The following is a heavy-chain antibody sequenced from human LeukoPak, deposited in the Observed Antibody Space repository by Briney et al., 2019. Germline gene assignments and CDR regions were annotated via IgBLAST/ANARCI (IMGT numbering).Heavy chain of an antibody. J-gene: IGHJ4*02. Sequence: SVKVSRKASGGTFSSYAISWVRQAPGQGLEWMGRIIPIFGIANYAQKFQGRVTITADKSTSTAYMELSSLRSEDTAVYYCASITTYPEGPYWGQGTLVTVSS. CDR2: IIPIFGIA. V-gene: IGHV1-69*04. CDR3: ASITTYPEGPY. CDR1: GGTFSSYA. D-gene: IGHD3-3*01.